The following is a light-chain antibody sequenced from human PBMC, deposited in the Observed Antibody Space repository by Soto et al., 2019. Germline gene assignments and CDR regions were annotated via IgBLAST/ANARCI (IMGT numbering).Light chain of an antibody. J-gene: IGKJ4*01. Sequence: DIQMTQSPSSLSASVGDRVTITCRASQSISRYLNWYQHEPGKAPKLLIYATSSLQSGVPSRFSGSGSETDFTLTISSLQPEDFATYYCQQSYSVPMTFGGGTKVDIK. CDR1: QSISRY. CDR2: ATS. V-gene: IGKV1-39*01. CDR3: QQSYSVPMT.